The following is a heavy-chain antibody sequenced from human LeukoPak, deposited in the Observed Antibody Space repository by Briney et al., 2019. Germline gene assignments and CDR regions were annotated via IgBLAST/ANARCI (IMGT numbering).Heavy chain of an antibody. CDR3: ARALVDFARTTVYSFDY. V-gene: IGHV1-2*02. CDR1: GYTFTAYY. CDR2: INPNSGVT. Sequence: ASVKVSCKASGYTFTAYYLHRVRQAPGQGPEWMGWINPNSGVTNYAQNFQGRVTVTRDTSISTAYMELSSLRSDDTAVYYCARALVDFARTTVYSFDYWGQGTLVTVSS. J-gene: IGHJ4*02. D-gene: IGHD1-7*01.